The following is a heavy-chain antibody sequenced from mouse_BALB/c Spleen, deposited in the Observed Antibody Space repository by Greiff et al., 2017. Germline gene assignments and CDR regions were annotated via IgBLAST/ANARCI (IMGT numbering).Heavy chain of an antibody. Sequence: EVQRVESGGGLVKPGGSLKLSCAASGFTFSDYYMYWVRQTPEKRLEWVATISDGGSYTYYPDSVKGRFTISRDNAKNNLYLQMSSLKSEDTAMYYCARSPRGSAMDYWGQGTSVTVSS. V-gene: IGHV5-4*02. CDR3: ARSPRGSAMDY. CDR2: ISDGGSYT. D-gene: IGHD1-2*01. J-gene: IGHJ4*01. CDR1: GFTFSDYY.